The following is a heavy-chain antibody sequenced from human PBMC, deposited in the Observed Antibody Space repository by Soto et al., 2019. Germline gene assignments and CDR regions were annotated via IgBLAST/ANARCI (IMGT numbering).Heavy chain of an antibody. Sequence: ASVKVSCKASGGTFSSYAISWVRQAPGQGLEWMGGIIPIFGTANYAQKFQGRVTSTADKSTSTAYMELSSLRSEDTAVYYCARVGSRYYYDSSGYYYVFDYWGQGTLVTVSS. CDR3: ARVGSRYYYDSSGYYYVFDY. V-gene: IGHV1-69*06. D-gene: IGHD3-22*01. CDR1: GGTFSSYA. CDR2: IIPIFGTA. J-gene: IGHJ4*02.